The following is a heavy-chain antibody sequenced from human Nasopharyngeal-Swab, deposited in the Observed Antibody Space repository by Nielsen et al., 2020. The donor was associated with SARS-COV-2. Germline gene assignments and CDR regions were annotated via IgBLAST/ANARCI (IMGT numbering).Heavy chain of an antibody. CDR1: GGSSSGYY. J-gene: IGHJ4*02. D-gene: IGHD3-10*01. CDR2: INQSGST. Sequence: SETLSLTCAVYGGSSSGYYWSWIPQSPGKGLEWIGEINQSGSTNYNPSLKSRVTISVETSKNQFSLKLSSVTAADTAVYYCARAVNVLLWFGGPGTYYFDYWGQGTLVTVSS. V-gene: IGHV4-34*01. CDR3: ARAVNVLLWFGGPGTYYFDY.